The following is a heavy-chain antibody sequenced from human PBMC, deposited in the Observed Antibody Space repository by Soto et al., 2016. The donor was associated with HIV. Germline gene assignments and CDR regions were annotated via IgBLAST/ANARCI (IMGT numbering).Heavy chain of an antibody. J-gene: IGHJ3*02. D-gene: IGHD1-1*01. CDR2: INPNSGGT. Sequence: QVQLVQSGAEVKKPGASVKVSCMASGYIFTSYYMHWVRQAPGQGLEWMGWINPNSGGTNYAQKFQGRVTMTRDTSISTAYMELSRLRSDDTAVYYCARVGYDWNDAGAFDIWGQGTMVTVSS. V-gene: IGHV1-2*02. CDR1: GYIFTSYY. CDR3: ARVGYDWNDAGAFDI.